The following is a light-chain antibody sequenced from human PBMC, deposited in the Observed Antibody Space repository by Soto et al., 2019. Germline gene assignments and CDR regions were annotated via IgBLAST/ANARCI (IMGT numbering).Light chain of an antibody. Sequence: AIRMTQSPSSLSASTGDRVTITCRASQGISSYLAWYQQKPGKAPKLLIYAASTLQSGVPSRFSVSGSGTDFTLTISCLQSEDFVTYYCQQYYSYPLTFGGGTKVDIK. J-gene: IGKJ4*01. CDR3: QQYYSYPLT. CDR2: AAS. CDR1: QGISSY. V-gene: IGKV1-8*01.